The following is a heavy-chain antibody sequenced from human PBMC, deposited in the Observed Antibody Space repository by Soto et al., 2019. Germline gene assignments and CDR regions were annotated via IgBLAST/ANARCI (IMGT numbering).Heavy chain of an antibody. D-gene: IGHD3-22*01. CDR1: GFTFSSYA. CDR3: AKSGLNYQDSSCYLD. V-gene: IGHV3-23*01. Sequence: GGSLRLSCAASGFTFSSYAMSWVRRAPGKGLEWVSAISGSGGSTYYADSVKGRFTISRDNSKNTLYLQMNSLRAEDTAVYYFAKSGLNYQDSSCYLDWGQATLVTVSS. J-gene: IGHJ4*02. CDR2: ISGSGGST.